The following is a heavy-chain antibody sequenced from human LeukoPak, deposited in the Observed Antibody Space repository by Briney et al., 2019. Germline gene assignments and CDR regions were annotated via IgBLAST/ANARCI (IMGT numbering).Heavy chain of an antibody. CDR1: GFTFSDYY. CDR2: ISSSGSTI. V-gene: IGHV3-11*01. D-gene: IGHD3-16*02. Sequence: SGGSLRLSCAASGFTFSDYYMSWIRQAPGKGLEWVSYISSSGSTIYYADSVKGRFTISRDNAKNSLYLQMNSLRAEDTAVYYCARVKGDYVWGSYRPPDYWGQGTLVTVSS. CDR3: ARVKGDYVWGSYRPPDY. J-gene: IGHJ4*02.